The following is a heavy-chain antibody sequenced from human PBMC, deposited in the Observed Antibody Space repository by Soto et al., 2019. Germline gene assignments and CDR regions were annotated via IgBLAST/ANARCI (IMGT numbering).Heavy chain of an antibody. J-gene: IGHJ4*02. CDR2: IYWDDDK. V-gene: IGHV2-5*02. Sequence: QITLKESGPTLVKPTQTLTLTCTFSGFSLSTSGVGVGWIRQPPGKALEWLALIYWDDDKRYSPSLKSRLTITKDTSKNQVVLIMTTMDPVDTATYYCAHDCTGWYGFDYWGQGILVTVSS. CDR1: GFSLSTSGVG. CDR3: AHDCTGWYGFDY. D-gene: IGHD6-19*01.